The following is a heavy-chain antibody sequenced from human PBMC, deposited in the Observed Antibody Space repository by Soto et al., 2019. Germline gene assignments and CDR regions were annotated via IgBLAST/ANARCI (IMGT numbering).Heavy chain of an antibody. J-gene: IGHJ5*02. CDR2: ISIGGDKT. D-gene: IGHD5-12*01. CDR1: GFTFSSNS. CDR3: AKWDGYGDH. Sequence: EVQLFESGGDLIQPGGSLRLSCAASGFTFSSNSFTWVRQAPGKGLEYVSGISIGGDKTWHADSVKGRFTVSRDNSKNTVYLQMNSLRVDDTAVYYCAKWDGYGDHWGQGTLVTVSS. V-gene: IGHV3-23*01.